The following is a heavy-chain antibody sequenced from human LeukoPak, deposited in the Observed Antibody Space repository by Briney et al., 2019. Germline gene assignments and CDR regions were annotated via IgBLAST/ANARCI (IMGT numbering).Heavy chain of an antibody. CDR3: ARVGASGGSCLTCYGMDV. CDR1: GFTFSTYA. J-gene: IGHJ6*04. V-gene: IGHV3-30*04. CDR2: ISYDGSNK. D-gene: IGHD2-15*01. Sequence: PGGSLRLSCAASGFTFSTYAMHWVRQAPDKGLEWVAVISYDGSNKYYTDSVKGRFTISRDNSKNTLYLQINSLRPEDTALYYCARVGASGGSCLTCYGMDVWGKGTTVTVSS.